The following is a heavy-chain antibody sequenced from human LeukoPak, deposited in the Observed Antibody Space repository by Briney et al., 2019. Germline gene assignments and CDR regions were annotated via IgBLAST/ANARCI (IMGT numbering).Heavy chain of an antibody. J-gene: IGHJ5*02. CDR1: GFTVSNNY. D-gene: IGHD1-26*01. V-gene: IGHV4-59*02. CDR3: ARVGWEWFDP. Sequence: PGGSLRLSCAASGFTVSNNYMSWIRQPPGKGLEWIGYIYYSGSTNYNPSLKSRVTISVDTSKNQFSLKLSSVTAADTAVYYCARVGWEWFDPWGQGTLVTVSS. CDR2: IYYSGST.